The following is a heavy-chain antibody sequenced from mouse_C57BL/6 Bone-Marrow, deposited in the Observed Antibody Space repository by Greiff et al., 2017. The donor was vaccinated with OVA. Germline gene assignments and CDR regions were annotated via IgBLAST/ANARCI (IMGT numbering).Heavy chain of an antibody. D-gene: IGHD2-4*01. CDR1: GFTFTDYY. Sequence: EVHLVESGGGLVQPGGSLSLSCAASGFTFTDYYMSWVRQPPGKALEWLGFIRNKANGYTTEYSASVKGRFTISRDNSQSILYLQMNALRAEDSATYYCATIYYDYSWFAYWGQGTLVTVSA. V-gene: IGHV7-3*01. CDR2: IRNKANGYTT. CDR3: ATIYYDYSWFAY. J-gene: IGHJ3*01.